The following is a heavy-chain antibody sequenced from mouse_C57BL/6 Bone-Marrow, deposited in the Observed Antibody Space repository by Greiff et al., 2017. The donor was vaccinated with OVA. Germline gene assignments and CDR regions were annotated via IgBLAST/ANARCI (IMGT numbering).Heavy chain of an antibody. CDR2: ISTGGGST. Sequence: EVQLVESGGGLVQPGGSLKLSCAASGFTFSDYYMYWVRQTPEKRLEWVAYISTGGGSTYYPETVKGRFTSSRDNAKNTRYLQMSRLKSDDTAMYYCSRHCYFDYWGQGTTLTVSS. J-gene: IGHJ2*01. V-gene: IGHV5-12*01. CDR1: GFTFSDYY. CDR3: SRHCYFDY.